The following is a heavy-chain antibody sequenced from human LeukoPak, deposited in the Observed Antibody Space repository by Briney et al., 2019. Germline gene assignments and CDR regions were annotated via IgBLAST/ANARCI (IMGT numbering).Heavy chain of an antibody. CDR2: IKQDGSEK. Sequence: GGSLRLSCAASGFMFSTYWMSWVRDAPGKGLEYVANIKQDGSEKHYVDSVKGRFTISRDNAKNSLYLQMNSLRAEDTAVYYCAREMATIPYYFDYWGQGTLVTVSS. J-gene: IGHJ4*02. CDR1: GFMFSTYW. V-gene: IGHV3-7*01. CDR3: AREMATIPYYFDY. D-gene: IGHD5-24*01.